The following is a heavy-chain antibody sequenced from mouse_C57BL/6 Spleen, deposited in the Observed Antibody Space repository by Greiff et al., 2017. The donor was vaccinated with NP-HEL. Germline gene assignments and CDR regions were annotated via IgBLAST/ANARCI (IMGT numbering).Heavy chain of an antibody. CDR3: TRERAYYSNYVFAY. D-gene: IGHD2-5*01. CDR2: IYPGNSDT. CDR1: GYTFTSYW. J-gene: IGHJ3*01. Sequence: VQLKESGTVLARPGASVKMSCKTSGYTFTSYWMHWVKQRPGQGLEWIGAIYPGNSDTSYNQKFKGKAKLTAVKSASTAYMELSSLTTEDSAVYYCTRERAYYSNYVFAYWGQGTLVTVSA. V-gene: IGHV1-5*01.